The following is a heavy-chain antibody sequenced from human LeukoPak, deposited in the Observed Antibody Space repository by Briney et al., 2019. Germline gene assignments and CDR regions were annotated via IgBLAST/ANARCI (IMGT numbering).Heavy chain of an antibody. Sequence: GGSLRLSCAASGFIFTHYGFHWVRQAPGKGLEWVAVIGVDGTMKYYAESVKGRFTISRDNSRNTLYLQMNSLRTEDTAVYYCVLVVVPAAVWHFDLWGRGTLVTVYS. CDR3: VLVVVPAAVWHFDL. CDR2: IGVDGTMK. V-gene: IGHV3-33*01. CDR1: GFIFTHYG. J-gene: IGHJ2*01. D-gene: IGHD2-2*01.